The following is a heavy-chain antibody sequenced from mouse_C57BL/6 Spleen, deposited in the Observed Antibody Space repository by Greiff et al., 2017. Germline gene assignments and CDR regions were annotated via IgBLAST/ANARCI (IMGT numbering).Heavy chain of an antibody. CDR3: ATPGSSSFDY. V-gene: IGHV1-76*01. D-gene: IGHD1-1*01. Sequence: QVQLQQSGAELVRPGASVQLSCKASGYTFTDYYINWVKQRPGQGLEWIARIYPGSGNTYYNEKFTGKATLTAEKSSSTAYMQLSSLTSEDSAVYFCATPGSSSFDYWGQGTTLTVSS. J-gene: IGHJ2*01. CDR2: IYPGSGNT. CDR1: GYTFTDYY.